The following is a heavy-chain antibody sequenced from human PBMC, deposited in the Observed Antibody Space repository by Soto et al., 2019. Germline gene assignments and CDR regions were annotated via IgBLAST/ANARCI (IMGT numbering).Heavy chain of an antibody. V-gene: IGHV1-24*01. J-gene: IGHJ6*02. CDR1: GYTLTDLS. CDR3: ATDRRGVEYGMDV. CDR2: FDPEDGET. Sequence: ASVKVSCNVSGYTLTDLSMHWVRQAPGKGLEWMRGFDPEDGETIYAQKFQGRVTMTEDTSTNTAYMELSSLRSEDTAVYYCATDRRGVEYGMDVWGQGTTVTVSS.